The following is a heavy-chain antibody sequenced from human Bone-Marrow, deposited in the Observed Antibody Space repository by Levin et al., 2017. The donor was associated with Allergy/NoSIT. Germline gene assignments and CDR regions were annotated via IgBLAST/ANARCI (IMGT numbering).Heavy chain of an antibody. D-gene: IGHD6-19*01. CDR1: GDSIPSGSYY. CDR3: ARQERQWPPSFQF. Sequence: SQTLSLTCYVSGDSIPSGSYYWTWIRQSAGKGLEWIGRVYTSGSTNYNPSLKSRVTMSVDTSKGHFSLNVTSVTAADTAIYYCARQERQWPPSFQFWGQGTLVTVSS. CDR2: VYTSGST. V-gene: IGHV4-61*02. J-gene: IGHJ1*01.